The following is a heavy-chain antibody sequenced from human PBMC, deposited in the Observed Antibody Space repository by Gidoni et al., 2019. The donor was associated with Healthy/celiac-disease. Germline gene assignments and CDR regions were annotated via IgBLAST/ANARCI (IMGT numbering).Heavy chain of an antibody. V-gene: IGHV3-23*01. D-gene: IGHD3-10*01. Sequence: EVQLLESGGGLVQPGGSLRPSCSASGFTFSSYAMSWVRQAPGKGLEWVSASSGSGGSTYYADSVKGRFTISRDNSKNTLYLQMNSLRAEDTAVYYCEKRKAYYYGSGSLYFDYWGQGTLVTVSS. CDR2: SSGSGGST. CDR1: GFTFSSYA. J-gene: IGHJ4*02. CDR3: EKRKAYYYGSGSLYFDY.